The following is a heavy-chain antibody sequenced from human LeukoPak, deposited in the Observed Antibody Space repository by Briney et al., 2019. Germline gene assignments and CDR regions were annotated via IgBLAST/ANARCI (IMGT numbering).Heavy chain of an antibody. D-gene: IGHD7-27*01. CDR1: GFSVSSNY. J-gene: IGHJ4*02. CDR3: ARDSTNWGLYFDY. Sequence: GGSLRLSCAASGFSVSSNYMSWIRQAPRKGLEWVSFIKSGGNTYYADSVKGRFTISRDDSKNTVYLQMNSLRAGDTAIYYCARDSTNWGLYFDYWGQGALVTVSS. CDR2: IKSGGNT. V-gene: IGHV3-66*01.